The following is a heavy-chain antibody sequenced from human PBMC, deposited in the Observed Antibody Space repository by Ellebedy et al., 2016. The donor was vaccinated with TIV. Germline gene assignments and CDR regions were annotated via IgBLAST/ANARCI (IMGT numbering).Heavy chain of an antibody. J-gene: IGHJ5*02. CDR3: ASRGSTSS. V-gene: IGHV3-7*01. CDR2: IKHDGSVK. CDR1: GFVFNNYG. Sequence: GGSLRLSXAASGFVFNNYGLHWARQAPGKGLEWVANIKHDGSVKYYGDSVKGRFTISRDNVKNSLSLEMNSLGAEDTAVYYCASRGSTSSWGQGTLVTVSS. D-gene: IGHD6-13*01.